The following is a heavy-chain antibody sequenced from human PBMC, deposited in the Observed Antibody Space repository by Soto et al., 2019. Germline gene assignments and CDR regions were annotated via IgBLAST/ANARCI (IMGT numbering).Heavy chain of an antibody. CDR1: GYIFTSYP. J-gene: IGHJ4*02. V-gene: IGHV1-3*01. Sequence: VQLVQSGAEVKKPEASVKVSCKTSGYIFTSYPIHWVRQAPGQRLEWMGWINPAKGDAGSSQGLQGRVTFTSDASANTVHLELINLRSDDTAVYYCARKGYFGSGIYHFDSWGQGTLVTVSA. CDR2: INPAKGDA. CDR3: ARKGYFGSGIYHFDS. D-gene: IGHD3-10*01.